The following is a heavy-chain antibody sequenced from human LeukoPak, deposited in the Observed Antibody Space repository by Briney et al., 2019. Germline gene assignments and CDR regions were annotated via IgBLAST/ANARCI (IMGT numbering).Heavy chain of an antibody. CDR3: ARVEMATIGALDY. Sequence: ASVTVSCTASGYTFTGYYMHWVRQAPGQGLEWMGWNNPNSGGTNYAQKFQGRVTMTRDTSISTAYMELSRLRSDDTAVYYCARVEMATIGALDYWGQGTLVTVPS. J-gene: IGHJ4*02. V-gene: IGHV1-2*02. D-gene: IGHD5-24*01. CDR2: NNPNSGGT. CDR1: GYTFTGYY.